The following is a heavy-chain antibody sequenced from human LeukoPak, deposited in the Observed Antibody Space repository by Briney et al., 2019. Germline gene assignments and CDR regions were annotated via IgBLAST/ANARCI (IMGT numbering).Heavy chain of an antibody. V-gene: IGHV4-61*01. Sequence: SETLSLTCTVSGGSVSSGNYYWSWIRQPPGKGLEWIGYTYYSGSTNYNPSLKSRVTISVDTSKNQFSLKLSSVTAADTAVYYCAAGITGRTIDYWGQGTLVTVSS. CDR1: GGSVSSGNYY. CDR3: AAGITGRTIDY. CDR2: TYYSGST. J-gene: IGHJ4*02. D-gene: IGHD1-20*01.